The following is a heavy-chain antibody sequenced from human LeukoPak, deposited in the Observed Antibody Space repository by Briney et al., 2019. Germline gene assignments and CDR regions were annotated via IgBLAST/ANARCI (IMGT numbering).Heavy chain of an antibody. CDR1: GGSISSSSYY. Sequence: ETSETLSLTCTVSGGSISSSSYYWGWIRQPPGKGLEWIGSIYHSGSTYYNPSLKSRVTISVDTSKNQFSLKLSSVTAADTAVYYCARADTAMADFDYWGQGTLVTVSS. CDR2: IYHSGST. V-gene: IGHV4-39*07. J-gene: IGHJ4*02. CDR3: ARADTAMADFDY. D-gene: IGHD5-18*01.